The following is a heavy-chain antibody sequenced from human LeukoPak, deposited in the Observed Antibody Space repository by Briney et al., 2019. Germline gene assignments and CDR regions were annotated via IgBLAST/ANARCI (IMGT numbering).Heavy chain of an antibody. J-gene: IGHJ4*02. V-gene: IGHV1-69*04. Sequence: ASVKVSCKASGGTFSSYAISWVRQAPGQGLEWMGRIIPILGIANYAQKFQGRVTITADKSTSTTYMELSSLRSEDTAVYYCAREEPGTPFDYWGQGTLVTVSS. CDR1: GGTFSSYA. CDR3: AREEPGTPFDY. CDR2: IIPILGIA. D-gene: IGHD1-7*01.